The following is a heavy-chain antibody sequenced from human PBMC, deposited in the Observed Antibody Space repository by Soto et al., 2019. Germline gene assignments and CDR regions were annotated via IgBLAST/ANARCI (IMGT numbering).Heavy chain of an antibody. D-gene: IGHD3-22*01. Sequence: LGESLKISCKGSGYSFTSYWISWVRQMPGKGLEWMGRIDPRDSYTNYSPSFQGHVTIAADKSISTAYLQWSSLKASDTATYYCARHYYYDSSGYSLRGYYYSGMDVWGEGTTVTVSA. CDR2: IDPRDSYT. CDR1: GYSFTSYW. J-gene: IGHJ6*04. CDR3: ARHYYYDSSGYSLRGYYYSGMDV. V-gene: IGHV5-10-1*01.